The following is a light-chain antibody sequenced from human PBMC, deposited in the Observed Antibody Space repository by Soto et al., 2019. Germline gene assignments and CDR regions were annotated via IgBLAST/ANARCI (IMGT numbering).Light chain of an antibody. CDR3: QKYNSAPIT. CDR1: QGITNY. CDR2: AAS. J-gene: IGKJ5*01. V-gene: IGKV1-27*01. Sequence: DIQVTHSTSSLSASLWYRFIITCRASQGITNYLAWYQQKPGKAPKLLIYAASTLQSGVPSRFSGSGSGTDFTLTISSLQPEDVATYYCQKYNSAPITFGQGTRLEIK.